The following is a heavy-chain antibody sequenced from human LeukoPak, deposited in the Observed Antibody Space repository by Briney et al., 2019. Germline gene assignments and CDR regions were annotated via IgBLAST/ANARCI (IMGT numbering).Heavy chain of an antibody. CDR2: IIPILGIA. J-gene: IGHJ4*02. V-gene: IGHV1-69*04. CDR3: ARSDGYSSSWGLGY. D-gene: IGHD6-13*01. CDR1: GGTFSCYA. Sequence: SVKVSCKASGGTFSCYAISWVRQAPGQGLEWMGRIIPILGIANYAQKFQGRVTITADKSTSTAYMGLSSLRSEDTAVYYCARSDGYSSSWGLGYWGQGTLVTVSS.